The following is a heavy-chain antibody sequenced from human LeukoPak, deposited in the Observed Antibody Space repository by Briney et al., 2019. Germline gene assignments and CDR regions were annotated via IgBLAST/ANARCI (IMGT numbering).Heavy chain of an antibody. CDR3: AKDVTYYYDSSGYYYFDY. Sequence: GGSLRLSCAASGFTFSTYRMSWVRQAPGKGLEWVANIKQDGSEKHYVDSVKGRFTISRDNAKNSLYLQMSSLRAEDTAVYYCAKDVTYYYDSSGYYYFDYWGQGTLVTVSS. CDR2: IKQDGSEK. CDR1: GFTFSTYR. V-gene: IGHV3-7*01. D-gene: IGHD3-22*01. J-gene: IGHJ4*02.